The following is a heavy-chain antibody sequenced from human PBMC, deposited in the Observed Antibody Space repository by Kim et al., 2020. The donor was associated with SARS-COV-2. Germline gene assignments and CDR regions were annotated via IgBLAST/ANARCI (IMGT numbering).Heavy chain of an antibody. J-gene: IGHJ4*02. V-gene: IGHV4-39*01. D-gene: IGHD3-22*01. Sequence: STEGRVHISVDTSKNQFSLKLGSVTAADTAVYYCARLNYCDSSGYYEFDYWGQGTLVTVSS. CDR3: ARLNYCDSSGYYEFDY.